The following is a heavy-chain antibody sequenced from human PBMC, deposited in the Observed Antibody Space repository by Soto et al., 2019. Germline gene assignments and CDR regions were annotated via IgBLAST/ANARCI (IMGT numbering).Heavy chain of an antibody. V-gene: IGHV1-69*01. J-gene: IGHJ5*02. Sequence: QVQLVQSGAEVKKPGSSVKVSCKASGGTFSSYAISWVRQAPGQGLEWMGGIIPIFGTANYAQKFQGRVTITADESTSTAYMEPSSLRSEDSAVYYCAIDLPRETGIAVGWGTLDPWGQGTLVTVSS. CDR1: GGTFSSYA. CDR3: AIDLPRETGIAVGWGTLDP. D-gene: IGHD6-19*01. CDR2: IIPIFGTA.